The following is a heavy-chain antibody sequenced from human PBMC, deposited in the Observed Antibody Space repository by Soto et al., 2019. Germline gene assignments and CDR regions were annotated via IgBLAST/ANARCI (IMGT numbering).Heavy chain of an antibody. CDR1: GLPFSSCS. D-gene: IGHD6-13*01. Sequence: EVQLLESGGGLVQPGGSLRLACATSGLPFSSCSMGWVRQATGKGLEWVSSIVASGITTYYADSVKGRFTISRDNSKNTLYLQMSSLRAEDTAVYYCAKDLRGPQAGTWYFDLWGRGTLVSVSS. V-gene: IGHV3-23*01. CDR2: IVASGITT. J-gene: IGHJ2*01. CDR3: AKDLRGPQAGTWYFDL.